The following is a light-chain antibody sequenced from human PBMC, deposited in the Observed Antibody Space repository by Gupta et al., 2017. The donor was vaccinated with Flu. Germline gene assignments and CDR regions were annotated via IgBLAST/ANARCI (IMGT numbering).Light chain of an antibody. CDR2: NAS. J-gene: IGKJ1*01. Sequence: DTQMTQSPSSLSASVGDRVTIACRASQNIDTYLNWYQQKPGTAPDLLIQNASTLETGVPSRFSGSGSGRDFSLSISSLQLDEYVAYYCQKTYNIPPWTFGQGTKVEFK. CDR3: QKTYNIPPWT. V-gene: IGKV1-39*01. CDR1: QNIDTY.